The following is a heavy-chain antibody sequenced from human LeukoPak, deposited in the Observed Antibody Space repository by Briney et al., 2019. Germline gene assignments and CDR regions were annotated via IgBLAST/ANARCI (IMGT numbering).Heavy chain of an antibody. J-gene: IGHJ6*03. D-gene: IGHD6-6*01. CDR1: GFTFSSYW. CDR2: INTDGSST. Sequence: PGGSLRLSCAASGFTFSSYWMHWVRQAPGKGLVWVSRINTDGSSTSYADSVKGRFTISRDNAKNTLYLQMNSLRAEDTAVYYCARAWAYSSSSSYYYYMDVWGKGTTVTVSS. CDR3: ARAWAYSSSSSYYYYMDV. V-gene: IGHV3-74*01.